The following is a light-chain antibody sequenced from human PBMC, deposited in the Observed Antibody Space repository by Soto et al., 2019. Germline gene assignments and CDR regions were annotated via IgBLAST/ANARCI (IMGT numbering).Light chain of an antibody. Sequence: EIVLTQSPGTLSLSPGERATLSCRASQSVSSSYLAWYQQKPGQAPRLLIYGASSRATGIPDRFSGSGSGXXXXXXXXXXXPEDFXVYXCQQYGSSPTFGGGTKVEIK. CDR1: QSVSSSY. V-gene: IGKV3-20*01. J-gene: IGKJ4*01. CDR3: QQYGSSPT. CDR2: GAS.